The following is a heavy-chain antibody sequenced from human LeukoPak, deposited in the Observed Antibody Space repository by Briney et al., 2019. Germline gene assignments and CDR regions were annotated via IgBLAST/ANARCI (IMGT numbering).Heavy chain of an antibody. J-gene: IGHJ6*02. Sequence: ASVKVSCKASGGTFSSYAISWVRQAPGQGLEWMGGIIPIFGTANYAQKFQGRVTITADESTNTAYMELSSLRSEDTAVYYCARVEFEAVAGTNYYYGMDVWGQGTTVTVS. CDR2: IIPIFGTA. V-gene: IGHV1-69*13. CDR3: ARVEFEAVAGTNYYYGMDV. CDR1: GGTFSSYA. D-gene: IGHD6-19*01.